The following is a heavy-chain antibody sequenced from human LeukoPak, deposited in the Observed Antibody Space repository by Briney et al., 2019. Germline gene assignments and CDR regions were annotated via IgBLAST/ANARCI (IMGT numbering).Heavy chain of an antibody. V-gene: IGHV3-23*01. CDR1: GFTFSTCA. J-gene: IGHJ4*02. CDR3: AKDGGLWVSAHWGDS. CDR2: ISGTTSGT. Sequence: GSLRLSCAASGFTFSTCAMSWVRQAPGKGLEWVSGISGTTSGTYYADSVKGRFTISRDNSKNTLFLQVNSLRAEDTAVYYCAKDGGLWVSAHWGDSWGRGTLVTVSS. D-gene: IGHD7-27*01.